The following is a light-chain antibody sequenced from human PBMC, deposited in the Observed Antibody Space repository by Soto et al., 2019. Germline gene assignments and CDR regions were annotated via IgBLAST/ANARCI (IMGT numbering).Light chain of an antibody. CDR1: SSNIGAGYY. CDR2: GNN. Sequence: QSVLTQPPSVSGAPGQRVTISCTGSSSNIGAGYYVHWYQQLPGTAPKVLIYGNNNRPSGVLDRFSGSKSGTSASLAITGLQAEDEADYYCQSYDSSLNGYWVFGGGTKVTVL. J-gene: IGLJ3*02. V-gene: IGLV1-40*01. CDR3: QSYDSSLNGYWV.